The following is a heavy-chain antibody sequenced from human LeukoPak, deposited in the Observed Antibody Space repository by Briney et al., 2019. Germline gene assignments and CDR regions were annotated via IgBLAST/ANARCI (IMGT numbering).Heavy chain of an antibody. CDR2: IRDDGSNK. D-gene: IGHD4-17*01. CDR3: AKDPQDYADYDQYGVGPYFQR. CDR1: GFTFNNYD. Sequence: PGGSLRLSCAASGFTFNNYDMHWVRQAPGKGLEWVASIRDDGSNKYYADSVKGRFTISRDNSKNPLYLQMNSLRAEDTAMYYCAKDPQDYADYDQYGVGPYFQRWGQGTLVTVSS. J-gene: IGHJ1*01. V-gene: IGHV3-30*02.